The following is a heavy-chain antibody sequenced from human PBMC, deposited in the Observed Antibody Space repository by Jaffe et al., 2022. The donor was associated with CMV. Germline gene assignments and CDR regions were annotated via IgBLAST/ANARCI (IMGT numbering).Heavy chain of an antibody. CDR3: AKDRGDCSGGSCYWFDP. D-gene: IGHD2-15*01. Sequence: EVQLLESGGDLVQPGGSLRLSCAASGFTFSSYAMYWVRQAPGKGLEWVSGISGSGDSTYYADSVKGRFTISRDNSKNTLYLQMNTLRVEDTAVYYCAKDRGDCSGGSCYWFDPWGQGTLVTVSS. V-gene: IGHV3-23*01. CDR2: ISGSGDST. J-gene: IGHJ5*02. CDR1: GFTFSSYA.